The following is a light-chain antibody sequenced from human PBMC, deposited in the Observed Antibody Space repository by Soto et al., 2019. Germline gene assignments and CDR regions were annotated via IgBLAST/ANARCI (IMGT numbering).Light chain of an antibody. Sequence: DLQMTQSPSTLSASVGDRVTITCRASQSVGSWLAWYQQKPGKAPKLLIYRTSSLQSGVPSRFSGSGSGTEFTLTISSLQPDDVASYYCQQYMGSWTFGQGTKVEIK. J-gene: IGKJ1*01. V-gene: IGKV1-5*03. CDR3: QQYMGSWT. CDR1: QSVGSW. CDR2: RTS.